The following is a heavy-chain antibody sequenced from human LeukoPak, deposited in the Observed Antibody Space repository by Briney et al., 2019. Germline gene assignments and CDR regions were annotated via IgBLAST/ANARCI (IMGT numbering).Heavy chain of an antibody. D-gene: IGHD6-13*01. CDR3: AKDQRQAAAGQRYGMDV. V-gene: IGHV3-23*01. CDR1: GFTFSSYA. Sequence: GGSLRLSCAASGFTFSSYAMSWVRQAPGKGLEWVSAISGSGGSTYYADSVKGRFTISRDNSKNTLYLQMNSLRAEDTAVYCCAKDQRQAAAGQRYGMDVWGQGTTVTVSS. CDR2: ISGSGGST. J-gene: IGHJ6*02.